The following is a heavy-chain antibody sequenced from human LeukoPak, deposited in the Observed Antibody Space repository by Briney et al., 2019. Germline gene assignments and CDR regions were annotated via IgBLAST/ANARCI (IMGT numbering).Heavy chain of an antibody. D-gene: IGHD3-9*01. CDR3: ARVDEYDILTGSTAPFDY. CDR2: ISYDGSNK. J-gene: IGHJ4*02. CDR1: GFTFSSYA. V-gene: IGHV3-30-3*01. Sequence: PGGSLRLSCAASGFTFSSYAMHWVRQAPGKGLEWVAVISYDGSNKYYADSVKGRFTISRDNSKNTLYLQMNSLRAEDTAVYYCARVDEYDILTGSTAPFDYWGQGTLVTVSS.